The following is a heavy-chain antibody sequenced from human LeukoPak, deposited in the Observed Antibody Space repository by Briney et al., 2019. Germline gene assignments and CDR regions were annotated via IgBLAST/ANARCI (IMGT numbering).Heavy chain of an antibody. J-gene: IGHJ4*02. D-gene: IGHD1-26*01. CDR2: IYYSGST. CDR1: GGSISSYY. Sequence: SETLSLTCTVSGGSISSYYWSWIRQPPGKRLEWIGYIYYSGSTNYNPSLKSRVTISVDTSKDQFSLKLSSVTAADTAVYYCAKGVSGSYFHFDYWGQGTLVTVSS. V-gene: IGHV4-59*13. CDR3: AKGVSGSYFHFDY.